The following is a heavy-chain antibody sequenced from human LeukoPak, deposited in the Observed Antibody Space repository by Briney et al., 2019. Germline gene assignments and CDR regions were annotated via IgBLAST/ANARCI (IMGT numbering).Heavy chain of an antibody. CDR2: ISTSSRYI. CDR3: ARADCSSSTCYLRRSWFDP. J-gene: IGHJ5*02. Sequence: GGTLRFSCAAPGFTLSKNDMNWVRQAPGKGLEWVSSISTSSRYIYYKDSVRGRFTISRDDAKNSLYLEMNSLRAEDTAVYYCARADCSSSTCYLRRSWFDPWGQGTLVTVSS. CDR1: GFTLSKND. V-gene: IGHV3-21*01. D-gene: IGHD2-2*01.